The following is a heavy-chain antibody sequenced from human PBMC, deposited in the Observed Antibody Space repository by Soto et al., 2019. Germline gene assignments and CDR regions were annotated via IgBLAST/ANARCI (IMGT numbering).Heavy chain of an antibody. J-gene: IGHJ6*02. V-gene: IGHV1-69*01. CDR1: GGTFNNFA. D-gene: IGHD6-25*01. CDR3: ATATISPVSATLYHYGMDV. Sequence: QVQLVQSGAEVQKPGSSVKVSCQASGGTFNNFAFTWVRQAPGQGLEWLGGIMPVFHTTNIAQTFQDRITVTADDFTTTVYMDMTSLRYDDTAVYYCATATISPVSATLYHYGMDVWGQVTTVTVSS. CDR2: IMPVFHTT.